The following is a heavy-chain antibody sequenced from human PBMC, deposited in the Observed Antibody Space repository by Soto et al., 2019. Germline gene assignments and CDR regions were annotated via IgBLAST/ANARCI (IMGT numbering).Heavy chain of an antibody. D-gene: IGHD1-26*01. V-gene: IGHV1-69*10. CDR3: ARGAAIVGATTPFDY. Sequence: SVKVSCKASGGAFSTYALNWVRQAPGQGLAWMGGIIPILGTTNYAQRFQGRVTITADRSTSTAYMELSSLRSDDTAVYYCARGAAIVGATTPFDYWGQGTLVTVSS. CDR2: IIPILGTT. CDR1: GGAFSTYA. J-gene: IGHJ4*02.